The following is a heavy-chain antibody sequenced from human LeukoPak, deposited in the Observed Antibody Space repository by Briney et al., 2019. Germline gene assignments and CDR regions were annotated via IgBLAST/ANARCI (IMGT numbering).Heavy chain of an antibody. J-gene: IGHJ4*02. CDR1: GDSISTYY. Sequence: SETLSLTCTVSGDSISTYYWSWIRQPAGKGLEWIGRIFTSGSTNYNPSLKSRVTISVDTSKNQFSLKLSSVTAADTAVYYCARQGSGIAAPEGFDYWGQGTLVTVSS. V-gene: IGHV4-4*07. CDR2: IFTSGST. D-gene: IGHD6-6*01. CDR3: ARQGSGIAAPEGFDY.